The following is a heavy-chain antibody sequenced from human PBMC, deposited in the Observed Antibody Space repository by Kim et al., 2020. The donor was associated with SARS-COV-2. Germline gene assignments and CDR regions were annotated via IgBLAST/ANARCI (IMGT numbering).Heavy chain of an antibody. Sequence: SQTLSLTCAISGDSVSSNSAAWNWIRQSPSRGLEWLGRTYYRSKWYNDYAVSVKSRITINPDTSKNQFSLQLNSVTPEDTAVYYCVSRRRTEYSSSSGAFDIWGQGTMVTVSS. V-gene: IGHV6-1*01. D-gene: IGHD6-6*01. CDR2: TYYRSKWYN. CDR3: VSRRRTEYSSSSGAFDI. CDR1: GDSVSSNSAA. J-gene: IGHJ3*02.